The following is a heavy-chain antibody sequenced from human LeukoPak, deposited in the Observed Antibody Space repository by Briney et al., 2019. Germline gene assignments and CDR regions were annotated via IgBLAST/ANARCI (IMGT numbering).Heavy chain of an antibody. V-gene: IGHV3-30*18. CDR2: LTYNGKKK. CDR1: GFTLSNYA. J-gene: IGHJ4*02. CDR3: ANEDSSGYYF. Sequence: GGSLRLSCEGSGFTLSNYAMHWVRQAPGKGLEWVSLLTYNGKKKYYADSVKGRFTISRDNSKNTLYLQMNSLRAEDTAVYYCANEDSSGYYFWGQGTLVTVSS. D-gene: IGHD3-22*01.